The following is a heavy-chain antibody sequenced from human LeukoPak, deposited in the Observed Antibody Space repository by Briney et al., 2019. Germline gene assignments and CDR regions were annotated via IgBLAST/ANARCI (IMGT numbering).Heavy chain of an antibody. Sequence: SETLSLTCSVSGGSISSYYWSWIRQPAGKGLEWIGRIYTSGNTNYNPPLKSRVTMSVDTSKNQFSLKLSSVTAADTALYYCARGANYYDSQGYFDYWGQGTLVTVSS. J-gene: IGHJ4*02. D-gene: IGHD3-22*01. CDR1: GGSISSYY. V-gene: IGHV4-4*07. CDR2: IYTSGNT. CDR3: ARGANYYDSQGYFDY.